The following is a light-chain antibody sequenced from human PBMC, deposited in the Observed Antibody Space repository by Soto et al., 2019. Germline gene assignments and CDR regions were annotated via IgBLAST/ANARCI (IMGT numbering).Light chain of an antibody. V-gene: IGKV1-39*01. J-gene: IGKJ4*01. CDR3: QQSYATQFT. Sequence: DIQMTQSPSSLSASVGDRITITCRASQSISDSLNWYQQKPGKAPKLLISAASSLQSGVPSRFSGRGSGTDFTLTISSLQPEDFATYYCQQSYATQFTFAGGTKVVIK. CDR1: QSISDS. CDR2: AAS.